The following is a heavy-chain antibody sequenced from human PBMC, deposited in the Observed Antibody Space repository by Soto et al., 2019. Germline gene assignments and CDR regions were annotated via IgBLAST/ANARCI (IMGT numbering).Heavy chain of an antibody. J-gene: IGHJ3*02. V-gene: IGHV1-46*01. CDR2: INPSGGST. CDR3: ARDGPGDCGGDCPDAFDI. D-gene: IGHD2-21*02. CDR1: GYTFTSYY. Sequence: ASVKVSCKASGYTFTSYYMHWVRQAPGRGLEWMGIINPSGGSTSYAQKFQGRVTMTRDTSTSTVYMELSSLRSEDTAVYYCARDGPGDCGGDCPDAFDIWCQGTMVTVSS.